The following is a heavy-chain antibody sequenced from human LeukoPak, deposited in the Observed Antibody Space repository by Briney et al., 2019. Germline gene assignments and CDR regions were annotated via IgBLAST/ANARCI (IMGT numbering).Heavy chain of an antibody. CDR2: ISAYNGNT. CDR1: GYTFTSYG. CDR3: ARKALGSRWDYYGMDV. V-gene: IGHV1-18*01. J-gene: IGHJ6*02. Sequence: ASVKVSCKASGYTFTSYGISWVRQAPGQGLEWMGWISAYNGNTNYAQKLQGRVTMTTDTSTSTAYMELRSLRSDDTAVYYCARKALGSRWDYYGMDVWGQGTTVTVSS. D-gene: IGHD6-13*01.